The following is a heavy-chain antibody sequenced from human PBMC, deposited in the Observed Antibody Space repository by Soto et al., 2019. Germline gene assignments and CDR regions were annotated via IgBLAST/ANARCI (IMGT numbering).Heavy chain of an antibody. D-gene: IGHD2-2*02. Sequence: PSETLSLTCTVSGGSISRGDYYWSWIRQPPGKGLEWIGYIYYSGSTYYNPSLKSRVTISVDTSKNQFSLKLSSVTAADTAVYYCARAPGDCSSTSCYSDCYHYGMHVCGQGTTVSVSS. V-gene: IGHV4-30-4*01. CDR1: GGSISRGDYY. CDR3: ARAPGDCSSTSCYSDCYHYGMHV. CDR2: IYYSGST. J-gene: IGHJ6*02.